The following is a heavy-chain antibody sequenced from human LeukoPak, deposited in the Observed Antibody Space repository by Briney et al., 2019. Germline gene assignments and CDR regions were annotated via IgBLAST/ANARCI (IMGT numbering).Heavy chain of an antibody. CDR2: ISGSGGST. Sequence: RGSLRLSCAASGFTFSSYAMSWVRQAPGKGLEWVSAISGSGGSTYYADSVKGRFTISRDNSKNTLYLQMNSLRAEDTAVYYCAKWLVGRYFQHWGQGTLVTVSS. J-gene: IGHJ1*01. V-gene: IGHV3-23*01. D-gene: IGHD6-19*01. CDR1: GFTFSSYA. CDR3: AKWLVGRYFQH.